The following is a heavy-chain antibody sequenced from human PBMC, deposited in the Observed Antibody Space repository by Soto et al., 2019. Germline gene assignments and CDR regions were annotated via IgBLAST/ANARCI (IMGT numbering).Heavy chain of an antibody. J-gene: IGHJ4*02. CDR1: GGSISRGDYY. V-gene: IGHV4-30-4*01. CDR3: ARVASSSGIYFDY. CDR2: IYYSGST. D-gene: IGHD6-6*01. Sequence: SETLSLTCTVSGGSISRGDYYWSWIRQPPGKGLEWIGYIYYSGSTYYNPSLKSRVTISVDTSKNQFSLKLSSVTAADTPVYYCARVASSSGIYFDYWGQGTLVTVSS.